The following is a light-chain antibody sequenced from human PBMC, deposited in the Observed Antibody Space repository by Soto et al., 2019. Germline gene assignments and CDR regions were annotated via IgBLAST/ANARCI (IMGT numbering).Light chain of an antibody. Sequence: DIVLTQSPGTLSLSPGERGTLSCRASQSISSSYLAWYQQKPGQAPRLLIYGASTRDTGIPDRLSGSGSGTDFTLTISRLGPEDFAVYYCQQYVNSLTFGGGTKVQIK. CDR3: QQYVNSLT. V-gene: IGKV3-20*01. J-gene: IGKJ4*01. CDR2: GAS. CDR1: QSISSSY.